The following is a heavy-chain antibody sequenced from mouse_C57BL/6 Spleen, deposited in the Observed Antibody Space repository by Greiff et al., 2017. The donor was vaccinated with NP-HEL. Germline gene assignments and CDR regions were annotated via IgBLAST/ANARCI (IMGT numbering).Heavy chain of an antibody. V-gene: IGHV1-4*01. CDR1: GYTFTSYT. CDR3: ARGGLFYAMDY. Sequence: QVQLQQYGAELARPGASVKMSCKASGYTFTSYTMHWVKQRPGQGLEWIGYINPSSGYTKYNQKFKDKATLTADKSSSTAYMQLSSLTSEDSAVYYCARGGLFYAMDYWGQGTSVTVSS. D-gene: IGHD3-3*01. CDR2: INPSSGYT. J-gene: IGHJ4*01.